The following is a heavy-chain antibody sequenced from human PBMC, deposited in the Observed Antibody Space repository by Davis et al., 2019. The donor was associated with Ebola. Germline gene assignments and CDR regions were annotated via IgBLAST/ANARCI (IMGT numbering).Heavy chain of an antibody. D-gene: IGHD3-10*01. J-gene: IGHJ6*02. V-gene: IGHV3-48*01. CDR2: ISSSSSTI. Sequence: GGSLRLSCAASGFTFSSYEMNWVRQAPGKGLKWVSYISSSSSTIYYADSVKGRFTISRDNSKNTLYLQMNSLRAEDTAVYYCARDGSGSYYNLYYYYYYGMDVWGQGTTVTVSS. CDR1: GFTFSSYE. CDR3: ARDGSGSYYNLYYYYYYGMDV.